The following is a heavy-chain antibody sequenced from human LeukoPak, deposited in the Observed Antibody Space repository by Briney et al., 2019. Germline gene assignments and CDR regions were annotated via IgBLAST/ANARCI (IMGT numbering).Heavy chain of an antibody. CDR2: ISTNSANT. CDR1: GFTFSTYG. J-gene: IGHJ4*02. CDR3: AKGQSTIATRSFDS. Sequence: GGSLRLSCAASGFTFSTYGMNWVRQAPGKGLEWVSTISTNSANTYYTDSVKGRFTISRDNSKNTLFMQMNSLRAEDTDVYYCAKGQSTIATRSFDSWGQGTLVTVS. D-gene: IGHD6-6*01. V-gene: IGHV3-23*01.